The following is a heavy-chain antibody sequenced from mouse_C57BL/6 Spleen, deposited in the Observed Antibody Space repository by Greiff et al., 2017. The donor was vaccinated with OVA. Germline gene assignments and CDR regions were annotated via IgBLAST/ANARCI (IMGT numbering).Heavy chain of an antibody. J-gene: IGHJ1*03. CDR1: GFTFSDYY. CDR2: INYDGSST. Sequence: EVQRVESEGGLVQPGSSMKLSCTASGFTFSDYYMAWVRQVPEKGLEWVANINYDGSSTYYLDSLKSRFIISRDNAKNILYLQMSSLKSEDTATYYCARGPYYYGSSSHWYFDVWGTGTTVTVSS. D-gene: IGHD1-1*01. V-gene: IGHV5-16*01. CDR3: ARGPYYYGSSSHWYFDV.